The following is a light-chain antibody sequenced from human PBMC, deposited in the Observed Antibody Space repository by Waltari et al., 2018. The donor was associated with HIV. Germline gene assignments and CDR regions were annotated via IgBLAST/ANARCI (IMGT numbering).Light chain of an antibody. CDR3: QHYNNYPLA. CDR1: QTINIW. Sequence: DIQMTQSPSTLPASVGDRVTITCRASQTINIWMAWYQQKPGKAPKLLIHKASTLESGVPSRFSGSGSGTEFTLTITSLQPDDFATYYCQHYNNYPLAFGGGTKVEIK. V-gene: IGKV1-5*03. J-gene: IGKJ4*01. CDR2: KAS.